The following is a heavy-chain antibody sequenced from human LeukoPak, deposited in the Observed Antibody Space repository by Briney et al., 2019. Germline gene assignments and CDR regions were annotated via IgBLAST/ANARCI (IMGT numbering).Heavy chain of an antibody. CDR2: ISYDGSNE. V-gene: IGHV3-30*04. J-gene: IGHJ4*02. Sequence: PGRSLRLSCAASGFTFSSYAMRWVRQAPGKGLEWVAVISYDGSNEYYADSVKGRFTISRDNSKNTLYLQMNSLRAEDTAVYYCAREGRVIVGATGYFDYWGQGTLVTVSS. CDR1: GFTFSSYA. D-gene: IGHD1-26*01. CDR3: AREGRVIVGATGYFDY.